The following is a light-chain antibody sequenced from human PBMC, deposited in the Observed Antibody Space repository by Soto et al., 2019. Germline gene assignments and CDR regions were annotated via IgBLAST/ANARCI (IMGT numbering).Light chain of an antibody. CDR2: DVS. Sequence: QSALTQPPSVSGSPGHSVAISCTGTSSDVGYYNRVSWYQQPPGTAPKLMIYDVSNRPSGIPDRFSGSKSGNAASLTISGLQAEDEADYYCSSYTTSSTYVFGTGTKLTVL. J-gene: IGLJ1*01. V-gene: IGLV2-18*02. CDR3: SSYTTSSTYV. CDR1: SSDVGYYNR.